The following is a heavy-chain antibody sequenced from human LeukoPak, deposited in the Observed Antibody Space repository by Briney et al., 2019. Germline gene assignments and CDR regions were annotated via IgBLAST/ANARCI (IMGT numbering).Heavy chain of an antibody. J-gene: IGHJ3*02. Sequence: SETLSLTCIVSGGPISSSDYYWGWIRQPPGKGLEWIGSIYYSGSTYYNPSLKGRVTISVDTSKNQFSLKLSSVTAADRAVYYCARHEWGITNAFDIWGQGTMVTVSS. CDR1: GGPISSSDYY. CDR3: ARHEWGITNAFDI. V-gene: IGHV4-39*01. D-gene: IGHD1-14*01. CDR2: IYYSGST.